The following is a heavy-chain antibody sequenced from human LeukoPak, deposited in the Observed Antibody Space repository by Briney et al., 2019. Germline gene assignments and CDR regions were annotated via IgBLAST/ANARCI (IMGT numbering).Heavy chain of an antibody. CDR1: GFTLSNSW. CDR3: ARAGNYYFDL. Sequence: GGSLRLSCAASGFTLSNSWMHWVRQGPGQGLVWVARMNGDGRTINYADSVKGRFTISRDNAKNTLYLQMNSLRGEDAAIYFCARAGNYYFDLWGRGTLVTVSS. J-gene: IGHJ2*01. CDR2: MNGDGRTI. V-gene: IGHV3-74*01. D-gene: IGHD1-7*01.